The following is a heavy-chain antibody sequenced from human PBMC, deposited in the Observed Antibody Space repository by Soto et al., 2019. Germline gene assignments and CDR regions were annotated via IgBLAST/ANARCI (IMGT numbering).Heavy chain of an antibody. CDR1: GFTFSSYG. Sequence: QVQLVESGGGVVQPGRSLRLSCAASGFTFSSYGMHWVRQAPGKGLEWVAVIWYDGSNKYYADSVKGRFTISRDNSKKTLYLQMNSLRAEDTAVYYCARGAMTTVSTYYYYGMDVWGQGTTVTVSS. D-gene: IGHD4-4*01. CDR3: ARGAMTTVSTYYYYGMDV. CDR2: IWYDGSNK. J-gene: IGHJ6*02. V-gene: IGHV3-33*01.